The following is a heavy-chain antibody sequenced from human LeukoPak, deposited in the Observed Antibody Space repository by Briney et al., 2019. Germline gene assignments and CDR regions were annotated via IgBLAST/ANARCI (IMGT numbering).Heavy chain of an antibody. D-gene: IGHD3-10*01. CDR1: GFTFSSSS. CDR2: ISSSTSYI. Sequence: GGSLRLSCEAPGFTFSSSSMNWVRRAPGKGLEWVSFISSSTSYIYYADSVKGRFTIARDNAKNSLYLQMNSLRAEDTAVYYCARISSGVDVNYCDYWGQGTLVTVSS. V-gene: IGHV3-21*01. J-gene: IGHJ4*02. CDR3: ARISSGVDVNYCDY.